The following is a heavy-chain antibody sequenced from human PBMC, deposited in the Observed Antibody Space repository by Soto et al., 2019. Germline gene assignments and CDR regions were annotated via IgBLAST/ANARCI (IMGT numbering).Heavy chain of an antibody. V-gene: IGHV1-24*01. J-gene: IGHJ5*02. D-gene: IGHD2-8*01. CDR3: ATDADPGGVKDCTNGVCLGFDP. CDR2: FDPEDGET. CDR1: GYTLTELS. Sequence: QVQLVQSGAEVKKPGASVKVSCKVSGYTLTELSMHWVRQAPGKGLEWMGGFDPEDGETIYAQKFQGRVTMTEDTSTDTAYMELSSLRSEDTAVYYCATDADPGGVKDCTNGVCLGFDPWGQGTLVTVSS.